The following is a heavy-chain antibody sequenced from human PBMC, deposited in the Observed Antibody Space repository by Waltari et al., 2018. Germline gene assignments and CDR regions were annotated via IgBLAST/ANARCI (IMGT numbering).Heavy chain of an antibody. Sequence: QVQLQQWGAGLLKPSETLSLTCAVYGGSFSGYYWSWIRQPPGKGLEWIGEINHSGSTNYNPSLKSRVTISVDTSKNQFSLKLSSVTAADTAVYYCARGGFEELELYYYYGMDVWGQGTTVTVSS. D-gene: IGHD1-7*01. CDR1: GGSFSGYY. CDR3: ARGGFEELELYYYYGMDV. CDR2: INHSGST. V-gene: IGHV4-34*01. J-gene: IGHJ6*02.